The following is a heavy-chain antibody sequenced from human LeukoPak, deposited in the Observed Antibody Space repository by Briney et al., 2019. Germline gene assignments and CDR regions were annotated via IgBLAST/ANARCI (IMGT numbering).Heavy chain of an antibody. CDR3: ARDRGVWYGQEVDY. J-gene: IGHJ4*02. CDR2: ISSSSSTI. V-gene: IGHV3-48*01. CDR1: GFTFSSYS. Sequence: PGGSLRLSCAASGFTFSSYSMNWVRQAPGKGLEWVSYISSSSSTIYYADSVKGRFTISRDNAKNSLYLQMNSLRAEDTAVYYCARDRGVWYGQEVDYWGQGTLVTVSS. D-gene: IGHD2-8*01.